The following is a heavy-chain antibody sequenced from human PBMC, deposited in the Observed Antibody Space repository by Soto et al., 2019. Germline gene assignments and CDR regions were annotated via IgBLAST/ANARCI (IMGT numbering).Heavy chain of an antibody. Sequence: PGGSLRLSCAASGFTFSSYGMHWVRQAPGKGLEWVAVIWYDGSNKYYADSVKGRFTISRDNSKNTLYLQMSSLRAEDTAVYYCARTYYGSGMFFYYYYGMDVWGQGTTVTVSS. D-gene: IGHD3-10*01. V-gene: IGHV3-33*01. J-gene: IGHJ6*02. CDR1: GFTFSSYG. CDR3: ARTYYGSGMFFYYYYGMDV. CDR2: IWYDGSNK.